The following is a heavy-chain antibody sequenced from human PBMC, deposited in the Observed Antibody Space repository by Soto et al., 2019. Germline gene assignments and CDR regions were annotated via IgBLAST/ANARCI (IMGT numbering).Heavy chain of an antibody. CDR1: GFTFSNAW. Sequence: GGSLRLSCAASGFTFSNAWMNWVRQAPGKGLEWVGRIKSKTDGGTTDYAAPVKGRFTISRDDSKNTLYLQMNSLKTEDTAVYYCTTAFPCSSTSCPIDYWGQGTLVTVSS. CDR2: IKSKTDGGTT. V-gene: IGHV3-15*07. D-gene: IGHD2-2*01. J-gene: IGHJ4*02. CDR3: TTAFPCSSTSCPIDY.